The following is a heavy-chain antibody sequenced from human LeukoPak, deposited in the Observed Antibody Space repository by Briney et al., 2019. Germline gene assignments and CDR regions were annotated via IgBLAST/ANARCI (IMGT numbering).Heavy chain of an antibody. V-gene: IGHV3-33*01. D-gene: IGHD3-10*01. J-gene: IGHJ4*02. CDR3: ARGDGPGSYLIDY. CDR2: IWYDGSNK. Sequence: GGSLRLSCAASGFTFSSYGMHWVRQAPGKGLEWVAVIWYDGSNKYYADSVKGRFTISRDNSRNTVYLHMNSLRDEDTAMYYCARGDGPGSYLIDYWGQGTLVTVSS. CDR1: GFTFSSYG.